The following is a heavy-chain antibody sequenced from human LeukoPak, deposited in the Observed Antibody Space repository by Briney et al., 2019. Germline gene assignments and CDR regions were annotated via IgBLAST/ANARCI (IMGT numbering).Heavy chain of an antibody. D-gene: IGHD1-1*01. V-gene: IGHV3-21*01. CDR1: GFTFSSYS. CDR3: ARDGGGWNVGETFAY. Sequence: GGSLRLSCAASGFTFSSYSMNWVRQAPGKGLEWVSSISSSSSYIYYADSVKGRFTISRDNAKNSLYLQMNSLRAEDTAVYYWARDGGGWNVGETFAYGGQGTLVTVSS. CDR2: ISSSSSYI. J-gene: IGHJ4*02.